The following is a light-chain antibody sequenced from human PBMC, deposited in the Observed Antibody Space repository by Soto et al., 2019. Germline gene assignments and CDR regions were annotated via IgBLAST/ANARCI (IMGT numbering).Light chain of an antibody. CDR3: NSYRTVSTSV. J-gene: IGLJ1*01. CDR2: DVG. Sequence: QSALTQPASVSGSPGQSITIACTGTSSDIGGYNFVSWYQQHPGKAPKLLIYDVGNRPSGVSNRFSGSKSGNTASLTISGLQAEDEAHYYCNSYRTVSTSVFGTGTKLTVL. CDR1: SSDIGGYNF. V-gene: IGLV2-14*01.